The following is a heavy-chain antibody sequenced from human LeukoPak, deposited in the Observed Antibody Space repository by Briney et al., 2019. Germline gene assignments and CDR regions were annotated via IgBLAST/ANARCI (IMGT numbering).Heavy chain of an antibody. J-gene: IGHJ4*02. V-gene: IGHV3-30-3*01. CDR1: GFTFSNYA. D-gene: IGHD2-21*02. Sequence: GGSLRLSCTASGFTFSNYAMHWVRQAPGKGLGWVAVISYDGSNKYYADSVKGRFTISRDNSKNTLYLQMNSLRAEDTAVYYCARATYCGGDCYGRYYFDYWGQGTLVTVSS. CDR3: ARATYCGGDCYGRYYFDY. CDR2: ISYDGSNK.